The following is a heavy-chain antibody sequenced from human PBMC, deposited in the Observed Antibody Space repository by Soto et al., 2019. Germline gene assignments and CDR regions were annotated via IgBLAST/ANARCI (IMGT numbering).Heavy chain of an antibody. D-gene: IGHD3-10*01. V-gene: IGHV3-53*01. J-gene: IGHJ4*02. CDR1: GFTVGNNY. CDR2: IYSTGTT. Sequence: EVQLVESGGGLIQPGGSLKLSCAASGFTVGNNYMSWVRQAPGKGLEWVSLIYSTGTTKYADSVKGRFTVSRDNAKNTLYLQMNSLRAEDTVGYYCAKDGRGSGSHYNSFGYWGQGTLVTVSS. CDR3: AKDGRGSGSHYNSFGY.